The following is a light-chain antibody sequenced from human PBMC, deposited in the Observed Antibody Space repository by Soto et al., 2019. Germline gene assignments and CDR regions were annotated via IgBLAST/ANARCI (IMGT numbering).Light chain of an antibody. J-gene: IGKJ3*01. CDR3: QQHNSYPFT. CDR1: QSISSW. CDR2: KAS. Sequence: DIQMTQSSSTLSASVGDRVTITCRASQSISSWLAWYQQKPGKAPKLLIYKASSLESGVPSRFSGSESGTEFTLTISSLQPDDFATYYCQQHNSYPFTFGPGTKVDIK. V-gene: IGKV1-5*03.